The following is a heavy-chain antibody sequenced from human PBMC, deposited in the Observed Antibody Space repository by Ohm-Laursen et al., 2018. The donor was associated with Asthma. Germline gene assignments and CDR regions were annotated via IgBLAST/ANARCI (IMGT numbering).Heavy chain of an antibody. CDR3: AKDRGTVARLRMGSFDY. CDR1: GFTFSSYG. Sequence: RSLRLSCTASGFTFSSYGMHWVRQAPGKGLEWVAVISFDGSNKYYADSVTGRFTISRDSSNNTLFLQMNSLRAEDSAIYYCAKDRGTVARLRMGSFDYWGPGSLVTVSS. CDR2: ISFDGSNK. V-gene: IGHV3-30*18. J-gene: IGHJ4*02. D-gene: IGHD2-15*01.